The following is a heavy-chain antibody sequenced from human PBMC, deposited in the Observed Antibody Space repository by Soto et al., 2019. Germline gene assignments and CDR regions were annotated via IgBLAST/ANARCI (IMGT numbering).Heavy chain of an antibody. CDR1: GYTFSSFG. D-gene: IGHD2-15*01. CDR3: ARDLLLETWQPNYLEF. V-gene: IGHV1-18*01. Sequence: GASVMVSCKTTGYTFSSFGVSWVRQAPGHGLEWGGWISSYNDDKKYAQKFQGRDTITKDTSTNTAYLELRSLTSDDTGVYYCARDLLLETWQPNYLEFWGQGTPVTVSS. CDR2: ISSYNDDK. J-gene: IGHJ4*02.